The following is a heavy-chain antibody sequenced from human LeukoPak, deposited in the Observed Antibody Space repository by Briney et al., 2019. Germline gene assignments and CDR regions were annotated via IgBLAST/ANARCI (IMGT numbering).Heavy chain of an antibody. D-gene: IGHD1/OR15-1a*01. CDR3: ARDRNNNWWGGIGY. CDR2: INPKSGGI. V-gene: IGHV1-2*02. CDR1: GYTFTAYY. Sequence: ASVKVSCKASGYTFTAYYMHWVRQAPGQGREWMGWINPKSGGINYEQKFQGRVIMTRDTSISTAYMDLSRLTSAETAVYYCARDRNNNWWGGIGYWGQGTLITVSS. J-gene: IGHJ4*02.